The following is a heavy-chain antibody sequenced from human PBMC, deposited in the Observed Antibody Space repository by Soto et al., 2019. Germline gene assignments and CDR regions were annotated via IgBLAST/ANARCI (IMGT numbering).Heavy chain of an antibody. CDR1: DASIIGGDYC. V-gene: IGHV4-30-4*01. Sequence: SWSVADASIIGGDYCWSRNRQPPGKGLEWIGHIYYSGSTYYNPSLKSRAGISVDSSKSQVSLKLTSVTAADTAVYFCARILMNYYRLDYWGQGALVTVSS. J-gene: IGHJ4*02. D-gene: IGHD3-10*01. CDR3: ARILMNYYRLDY. CDR2: IYYSGST.